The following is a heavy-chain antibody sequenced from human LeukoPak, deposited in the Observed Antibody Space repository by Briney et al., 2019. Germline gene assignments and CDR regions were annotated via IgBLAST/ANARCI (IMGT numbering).Heavy chain of an antibody. Sequence: GESLKISCKGSGYTFSNYWIGWGRQMPGKSLEWMGIIYPGDSDTRYSPAFQGQVTISADKSISTAYLQWSSLKASDTAMYYCARTIGGVHRDGMDVWGKGTTVTISS. D-gene: IGHD3-16*01. CDR1: GYTFSNYW. J-gene: IGHJ6*04. CDR2: IYPGDSDT. V-gene: IGHV5-51*01. CDR3: ARTIGGVHRDGMDV.